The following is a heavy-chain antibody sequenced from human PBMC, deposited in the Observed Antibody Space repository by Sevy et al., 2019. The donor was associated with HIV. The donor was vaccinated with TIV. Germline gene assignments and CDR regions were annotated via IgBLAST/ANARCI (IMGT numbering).Heavy chain of an antibody. CDR3: ATGGVVTVSYYYGMDV. CDR2: FDPEDGET. D-gene: IGHD2-21*02. V-gene: IGHV1-24*01. J-gene: IGHJ6*02. CDR1: GYTLTELS. Sequence: ASVKVSCKVSGYTLTELSMHWVRQAPGKGLEWMGGFDPEDGETIYAQKFQGRVTMTEDTSTDTAYMELSSLRSEDTAVYYCATGGVVTVSYYYGMDVWGQGTTVTVSS.